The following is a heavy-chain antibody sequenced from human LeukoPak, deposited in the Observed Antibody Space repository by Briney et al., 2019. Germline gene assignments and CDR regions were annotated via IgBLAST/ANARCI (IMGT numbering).Heavy chain of an antibody. Sequence: SETLSLTCAVYGGSFSGYFWSWIRQHPGKGLEWIGYIYYSGSTYYNPSLKSRVTISVDTSKNQFSLKLSSVTAADTAVYYCARSRKDLDYIWGSYRFYFDYWGQGTLVTVSS. CDR2: IYYSGST. CDR1: GGSFSGYF. CDR3: ARSRKDLDYIWGSYRFYFDY. V-gene: IGHV4-31*11. J-gene: IGHJ4*02. D-gene: IGHD3-16*02.